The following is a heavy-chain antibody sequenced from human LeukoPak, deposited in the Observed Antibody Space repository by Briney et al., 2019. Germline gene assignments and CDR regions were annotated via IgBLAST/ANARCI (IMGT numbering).Heavy chain of an antibody. CDR2: IWYDGNNK. V-gene: IGHV3-33*01. J-gene: IGHJ6*03. CDR3: ARTVADQMYFRRSPYYMDV. Sequence: GRSLRLSCAASGFTFSSYGMHWVRQAPGKGLEWVAVIWYDGNNKNYADSVKGRFTISRDNSKNTLYLQMNSLRAEDTAVYYCARTVADQMYFRRSPYYMDVWGKGTTVTVSS. CDR1: GFTFSSYG. D-gene: IGHD3-3*01.